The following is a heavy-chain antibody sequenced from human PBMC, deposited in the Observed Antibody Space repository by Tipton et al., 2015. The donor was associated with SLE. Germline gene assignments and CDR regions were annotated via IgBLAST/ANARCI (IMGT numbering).Heavy chain of an antibody. V-gene: IGHV3-33*01. Sequence: SLRLSCAASGFTFSSYGMHWVRQAPGKGLEWVAVIWYDGSNKYYADSVKGRFTISRDNSKNTLYLQMNSLRAEDTAVYYCARDSPGGAAAGNDAFDIWGQGTMVTVSS. CDR3: ARDSPGGAAAGNDAFDI. D-gene: IGHD6-13*01. CDR2: IWYDGSNK. CDR1: GFTFSSYG. J-gene: IGHJ3*02.